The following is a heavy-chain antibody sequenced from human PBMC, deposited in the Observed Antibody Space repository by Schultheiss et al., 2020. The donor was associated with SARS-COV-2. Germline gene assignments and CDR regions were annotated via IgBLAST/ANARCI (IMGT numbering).Heavy chain of an antibody. Sequence: GGSLRLSCSASGFTFSSYAMHWVRQAPGKGLEYVSTISSNGGSTYYADSVKGRFTISRDNSKNTLYLQMSSLRAEDTAVYYCARDRGNAFDIWGQGTMVTVSS. CDR3: ARDRGNAFDI. V-gene: IGHV3-64D*06. CDR1: GFTFSSYA. J-gene: IGHJ3*02. CDR2: ISSNGGST.